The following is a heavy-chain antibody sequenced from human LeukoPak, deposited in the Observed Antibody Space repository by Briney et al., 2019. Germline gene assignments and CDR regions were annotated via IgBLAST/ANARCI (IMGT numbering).Heavy chain of an antibody. J-gene: IGHJ4*02. CDR3: ARERYYYDSSSEGNY. D-gene: IGHD3-22*01. CDR2: IYNSGNT. V-gene: IGHV4-39*01. Sequence: PSETLSLTCIVSGGSISSSSYYWGWIRQPPGKGLEWIGSIYNSGNTYYNPSLKSRVIISVDTSKNQFSLKLSSVTAADTAVYYCARERYYYDSSSEGNYWGQGTLVTVSS. CDR1: GGSISSSSYY.